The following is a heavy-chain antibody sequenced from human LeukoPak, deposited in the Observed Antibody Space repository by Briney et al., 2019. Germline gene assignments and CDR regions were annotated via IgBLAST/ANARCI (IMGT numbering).Heavy chain of an antibody. CDR2: ISGSGIST. CDR3: AKDPQYCYDSSSCYFDY. V-gene: IGHV3-23*01. CDR1: KFTFSSYA. D-gene: IGHD3-22*01. J-gene: IGHJ4*02. Sequence: GGSLRLSCAASKFTFSSYAMSWVRQATGKGLEWVSAISGSGISTYYADSVKGRFTISRDNSKNTLYLQMNSLRAEDTAVYYCAKDPQYCYDSSSCYFDYWGQGTLVTVSS.